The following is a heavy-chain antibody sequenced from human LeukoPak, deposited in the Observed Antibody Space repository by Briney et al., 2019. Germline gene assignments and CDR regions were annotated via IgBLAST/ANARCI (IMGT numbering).Heavy chain of an antibody. CDR2: ISSSSNI. V-gene: IGHV3-21*01. J-gene: IGHJ5*02. CDR3: ARGQSSMRYNWNSRAWFDP. D-gene: IGHD1-7*01. Sequence: GGTLRLSCAASGFTFSSYSMNWVRQAPGKGLEWFSSISSSSNIYYADSVKGRFTISRDNAKNSLYLQMNSLRVEDTAVYYCARGQSSMRYNWNSRAWFDPWGQGTLVTVSS. CDR1: GFTFSSYS.